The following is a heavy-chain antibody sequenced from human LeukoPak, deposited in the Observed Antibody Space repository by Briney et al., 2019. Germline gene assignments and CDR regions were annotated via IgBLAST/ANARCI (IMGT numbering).Heavy chain of an antibody. CDR1: GYTFTSYY. D-gene: IGHD2-15*01. CDR2: INPSGGST. J-gene: IGHJ5*02. CDR3: ARETRSIGVVVAATTFDP. Sequence: ASVKVSCKASGYTFTSYYMHWVRQAPGQGLEWMGIINPSGGSTSYAQKFQGRVTMTTDTSTSTAYMELRSLRSDDTAVYYCARETRSIGVVVAATTFDPWGQGTLVTVSS. V-gene: IGHV1-46*01.